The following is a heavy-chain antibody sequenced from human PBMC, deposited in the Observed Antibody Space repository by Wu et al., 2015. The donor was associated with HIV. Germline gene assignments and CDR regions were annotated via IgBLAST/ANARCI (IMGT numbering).Heavy chain of an antibody. CDR3: ARVPGRITGTYSTYYYYMDV. D-gene: IGHD1-7*01. V-gene: IGHV1-69*12. CDR1: EGTFRTYA. J-gene: IGHJ6*03. Sequence: QVQLVQSGAEIKKPGSSVRVSCKTSEGTFRTYAISWVRQTPGQGLEWMGGVFPVTGNTNYAQNFQGRITITVDGFTSTAYMELRSLRSDDTAVYFCARVPGRITGTYSTYYYYMDVWGKGTTVTVSS. CDR2: VFPVTGNT.